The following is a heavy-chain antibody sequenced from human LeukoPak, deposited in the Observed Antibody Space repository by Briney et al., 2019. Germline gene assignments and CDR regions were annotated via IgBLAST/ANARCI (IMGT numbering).Heavy chain of an antibody. Sequence: SVKVSCKASGGTFNSYAISWVRQAPGQGLEWMGRIIPILGIANYAQKFQGRVTITADKSTSTAYMELSSLRSEDTAVYYCARDSESTYSSDLEGWFDPWGQGTLVTVSS. J-gene: IGHJ5*02. D-gene: IGHD6-25*01. V-gene: IGHV1-69*04. CDR3: ARDSESTYSSDLEGWFDP. CDR2: IIPILGIA. CDR1: GGTFNSYA.